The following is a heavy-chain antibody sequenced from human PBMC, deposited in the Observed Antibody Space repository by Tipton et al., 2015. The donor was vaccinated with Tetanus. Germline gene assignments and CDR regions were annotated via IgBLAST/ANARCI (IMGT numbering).Heavy chain of an antibody. V-gene: IGHV3-11*01. Sequence: SLRLSCAASGFSFEDYYMSWIRQAPGKGLEWVSFISGPGSTIYYADSVKGRFTISRDNANNSLYLQMSSLRAEDSAVYYCARRGVGWYFDYWGQGTLVPVSS. CDR3: ARRGVGWYFDY. D-gene: IGHD2-15*01. J-gene: IGHJ4*02. CDR2: ISGPGSTI. CDR1: GFSFEDYY.